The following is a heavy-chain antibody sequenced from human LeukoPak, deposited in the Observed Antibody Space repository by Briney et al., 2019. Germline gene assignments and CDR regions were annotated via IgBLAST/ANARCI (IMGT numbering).Heavy chain of an antibody. Sequence: GGSLRLSCAGSGFTFSDYYMSWIRQAPGKGLEWVSYISSSGSTIYYADSVKGRFTISRDNAKNSLYLQMNSLRAEDTAVYYCASGADIVASVFDYWGQGTLVTVSS. CDR1: GFTFSDYY. V-gene: IGHV3-11*01. CDR3: ASGADIVASVFDY. CDR2: ISSSGSTI. D-gene: IGHD5-12*01. J-gene: IGHJ4*02.